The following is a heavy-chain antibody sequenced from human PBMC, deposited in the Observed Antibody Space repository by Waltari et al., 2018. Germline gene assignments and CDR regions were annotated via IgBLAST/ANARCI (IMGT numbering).Heavy chain of an antibody. Sequence: QITLKESGPTLVKPTQTLTLTCTFSGFSLSTSGVGVGWIRQPPGKALEWRALIYWNDDKRYSPSLYSRMTSSQHTSKNHPVLTMTSTDPVDTATYDCALFLTGTTAEDYFDYGVQGTHLTVA. CDR2: IYWNDDK. J-gene: IGHJ4*02. CDR1: GFSLSTSGVG. CDR3: ALFLTGTTAEDYFDY. D-gene: IGHD1-20*01. V-gene: IGHV2-5*01.